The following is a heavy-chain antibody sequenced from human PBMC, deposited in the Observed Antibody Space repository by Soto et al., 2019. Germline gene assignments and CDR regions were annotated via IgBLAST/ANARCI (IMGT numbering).Heavy chain of an antibody. J-gene: IGHJ5*02. Sequence: GGSLRLSCAASEFTFSNYAMSWVRQAPGKGLEWVSAISYGGGTTYYADSVKGRFTISRDNSKNTLYLQMNSLRAEDTAVYYCAKNPGYYYDSSGSLRWFDPWGQGTLVTVSS. CDR3: AKNPGYYYDSSGSLRWFDP. CDR2: ISYGGGTT. V-gene: IGHV3-23*01. CDR1: EFTFSNYA. D-gene: IGHD3-22*01.